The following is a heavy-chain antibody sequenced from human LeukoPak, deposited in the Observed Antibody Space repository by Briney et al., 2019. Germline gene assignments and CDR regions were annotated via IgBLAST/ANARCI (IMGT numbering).Heavy chain of an antibody. CDR2: ISAYNGNT. CDR1: GYTFTSYG. V-gene: IGHV1-18*01. CDR3: ASNTPSYYYDSSGYADY. D-gene: IGHD3-22*01. Sequence: ASVKVSCKASGYTFTSYGISWVRQAPGQGLEWMGWISAYNGNTNYAQKLQGRVTITTDESTSTAYMELSSLRSEDTAVYYCASNTPSYYYDSSGYADYWGQGTLVTVSS. J-gene: IGHJ4*02.